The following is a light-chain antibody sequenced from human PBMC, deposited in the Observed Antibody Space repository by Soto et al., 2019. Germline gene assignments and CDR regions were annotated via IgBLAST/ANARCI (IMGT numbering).Light chain of an antibody. CDR3: SSYVGSSTLL. J-gene: IGLJ2*01. V-gene: IGLV2-23*01. CDR2: EGS. Sequence: QSALTQPASVSGSPGQSITISCTGTSSDVGNYNLVSWYQQHPVKAPKLMIYEGSKRPSGVSNRFSGSKSGNTASLTISWLQAEDEDDYYCSSYVGSSTLLFGGGTKVTVL. CDR1: SSDVGNYNL.